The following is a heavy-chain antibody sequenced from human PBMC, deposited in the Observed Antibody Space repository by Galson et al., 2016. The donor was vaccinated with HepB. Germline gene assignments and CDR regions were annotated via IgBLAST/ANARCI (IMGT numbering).Heavy chain of an antibody. CDR1: GGSINTSNW. V-gene: IGHV4-4*02. Sequence: ETLSLTCAVSGGSINTSNWWSWLRQSPEKGLEWIGEMYHSGSANYNGALESRVTISVDKSKNEVSLKLRSVTAADTAVYYCARHPYVWGRRNWVGFDIWGQGTVVTVSS. CDR2: MYHSGSA. J-gene: IGHJ3*02. CDR3: ARHPYVWGRRNWVGFDI. D-gene: IGHD3-16*01.